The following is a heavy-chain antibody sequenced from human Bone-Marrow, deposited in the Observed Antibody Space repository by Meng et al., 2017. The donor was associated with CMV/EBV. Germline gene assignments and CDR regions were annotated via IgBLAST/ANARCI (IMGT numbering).Heavy chain of an antibody. J-gene: IGHJ4*02. V-gene: IGHV3-21*06. CDR2: ISGSSSYI. CDR3: AREYRLNYDSCGFDF. CDR1: GFTFDDYA. Sequence: GESLKISCAASGFTFDDYAMHWVRQAPGKGLEWVSSISGSSSYIYYADSVKGRFTISRDNVKNTLYLQMNSLRAEDTAVYYCAREYRLNYDSCGFDFWGQGTMVTVSS. D-gene: IGHD3-22*01.